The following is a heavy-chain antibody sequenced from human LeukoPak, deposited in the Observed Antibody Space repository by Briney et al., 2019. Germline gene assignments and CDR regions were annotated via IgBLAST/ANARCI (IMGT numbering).Heavy chain of an antibody. Sequence: ASVQVSCKASGGTFSSYAISWVRQAPGQGLEWMGGIIPIFGTANYAQKFQGRVTITADESTSTAYMELSSLRSEDTAVYYCASDGITGTTDFQHWGQGTLVTVSS. V-gene: IGHV1-69*01. CDR3: ASDGITGTTDFQH. J-gene: IGHJ1*01. D-gene: IGHD1-7*01. CDR2: IIPIFGTA. CDR1: GGTFSSYA.